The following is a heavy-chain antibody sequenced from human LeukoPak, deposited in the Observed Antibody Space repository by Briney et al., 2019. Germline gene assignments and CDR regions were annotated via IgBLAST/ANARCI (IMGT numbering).Heavy chain of an antibody. V-gene: IGHV3-23*01. CDR2: ISGSGGST. D-gene: IGHD3-22*01. CDR1: GFTFSSYA. CDR3: AKHYYDSSGYFCPFDY. J-gene: IGHJ4*02. Sequence: GGSLRLSCAASGFTFSSYAMSWVRQAPGKGLEWVSAISGSGGSTYYADSVKGRFTISRDNSKNTLYLQMNSLRAEDTAVYYCAKHYYDSSGYFCPFDYWGQGALVTVSS.